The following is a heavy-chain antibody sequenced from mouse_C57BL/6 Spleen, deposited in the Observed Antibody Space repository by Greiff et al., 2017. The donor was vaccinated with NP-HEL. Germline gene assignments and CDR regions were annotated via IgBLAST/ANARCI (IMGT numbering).Heavy chain of an antibody. J-gene: IGHJ4*01. V-gene: IGHV5-4*01. Sequence: EVNVVDSGGGLVKPGGSLKLSCAASGFTFSSYAMSWVRQTPEKRLEWVATISDGGSYTYYPDNVKGRFTISRDNAKNNLYLQMSHLKSEDTAMYYCAREDYDGAMDYWGQGTSVTVSS. CDR3: AREDYDGAMDY. CDR2: ISDGGSYT. CDR1: GFTFSSYA. D-gene: IGHD2-4*01.